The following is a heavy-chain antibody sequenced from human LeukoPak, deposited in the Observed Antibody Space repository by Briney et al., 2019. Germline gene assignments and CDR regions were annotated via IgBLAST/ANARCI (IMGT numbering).Heavy chain of an antibody. Sequence: GGSLTLSCAASGFTFRSYEMNWLRQAPGKGLEWVSYIISSGSTIYYADSEKRLFTISRDNAKNSLYPQMNSLRAEDTAVYYCARDFNYYDSSGYPHWYFDLRGGGTLVTVSS. V-gene: IGHV3-48*03. D-gene: IGHD3-22*01. CDR2: IISSGSTI. J-gene: IGHJ2*01. CDR1: GFTFRSYE. CDR3: ARDFNYYDSSGYPHWYFDL.